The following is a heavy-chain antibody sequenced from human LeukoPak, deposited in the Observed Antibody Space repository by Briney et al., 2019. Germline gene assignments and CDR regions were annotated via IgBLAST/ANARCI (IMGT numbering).Heavy chain of an antibody. Sequence: GGSLRLSCAASGFTFSSYAMHWVRQAPGKGLEWVAVISYDGSNKYYADSVKGRFTISRDNSKNTLHLQLNSLRVEDTAVYYCASRIVGTPDYFDYWGQGTLVTVSS. D-gene: IGHD1-26*01. V-gene: IGHV3-30*04. CDR3: ASRIVGTPDYFDY. J-gene: IGHJ4*02. CDR2: ISYDGSNK. CDR1: GFTFSSYA.